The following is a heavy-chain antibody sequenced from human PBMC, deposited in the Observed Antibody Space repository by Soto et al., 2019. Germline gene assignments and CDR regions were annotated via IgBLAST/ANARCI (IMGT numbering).Heavy chain of an antibody. J-gene: IGHJ4*02. CDR1: GLTFGTYG. V-gene: IGHV3-23*01. CDR3: AKDKERGGYDSDFDS. CDR2: ITNGNT. Sequence: GSXRRSCGTSGLTFGTYGMGWVREAPGKGLEWVSTITNGNTYYAASVKGRFTISRDNSKNTLYLQMSSLRAEDTALYYCAKDKERGGYDSDFDSWGQGTLVTVYS. D-gene: IGHD3-3*01.